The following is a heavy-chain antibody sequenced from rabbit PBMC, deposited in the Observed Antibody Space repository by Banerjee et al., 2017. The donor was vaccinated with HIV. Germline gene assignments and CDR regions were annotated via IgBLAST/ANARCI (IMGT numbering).Heavy chain of an antibody. V-gene: IGHV1S45*01. CDR1: GFSFSTTYY. CDR3: ARDAGGDGYSNDL. D-gene: IGHD7-1*01. Sequence: QEQLVESGGGLVQPEGSLTLTCTASGFSFSTTYYMCWVRQAPGKGLELIACIYTDSDGTWYASWVNGRFTISKTSSTTVTLQMASLTAADTATYFCARDAGGDGYSNDLWGPGTLVTVS. CDR2: IYTDSDGT. J-gene: IGHJ4*01.